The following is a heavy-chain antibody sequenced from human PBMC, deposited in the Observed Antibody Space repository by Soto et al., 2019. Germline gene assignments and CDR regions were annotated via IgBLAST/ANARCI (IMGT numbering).Heavy chain of an antibody. CDR1: YGSISVSNVF. CDR3: ARTTGRHLHF. V-gene: IGHV4-39*01. CDR2: IDYSGTA. J-gene: IGHJ4*02. D-gene: IGHD4-4*01. Sequence: PSETLSLTCTVSYGSISVSNVFWGWVRQPPGKGLEWIGNIDYSGTAYFNPSLGTRVTFPVDTSKNQFSLTLYSVTAADTAVYYCARTTGRHLHFWGPGILVTVSS.